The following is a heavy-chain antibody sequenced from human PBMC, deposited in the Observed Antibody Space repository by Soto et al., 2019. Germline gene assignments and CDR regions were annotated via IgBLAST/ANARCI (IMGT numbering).Heavy chain of an antibody. J-gene: IGHJ6*03. CDR3: ALWGYCSSTSCYEDYYYSYMDV. CDR1: GYTFTSYD. D-gene: IGHD2-2*01. CDR2: MNPNSGNT. Sequence: QVQLVQSGAEVKKPGASVKVSCKASGYTFTSYDINWVRQATGQGLEWMGWMNPNSGNTGYAQKFQGRVTMTRNTSISTAYMELSSLRSEDTAVYYCALWGYCSSTSCYEDYYYSYMDVWGKGTTVTVSS. V-gene: IGHV1-8*01.